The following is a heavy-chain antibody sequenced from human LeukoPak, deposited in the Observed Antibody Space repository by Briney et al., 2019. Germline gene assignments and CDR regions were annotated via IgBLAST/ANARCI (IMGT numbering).Heavy chain of an antibody. Sequence: SETLSLTCAVSGYSISSGYYWGWIRQPPGKGLEWIGSIYHSGSTYYNPSLKSRVTISVDTSVNQFSLKLSSVTAADTAVYYCARLYGGVFDYWGQGTLVTVSS. CDR2: IYHSGST. V-gene: IGHV4-38-2*01. CDR1: GYSISSGYY. CDR3: ARLYGGVFDY. J-gene: IGHJ4*02. D-gene: IGHD3-10*01.